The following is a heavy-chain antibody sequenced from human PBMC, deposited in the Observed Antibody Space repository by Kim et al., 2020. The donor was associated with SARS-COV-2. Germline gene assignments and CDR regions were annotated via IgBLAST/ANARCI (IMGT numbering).Heavy chain of an antibody. V-gene: IGHV1-69*13. Sequence: SVKVSCKASGGTFSSYAISWVRQAPGQGLEWMGGIIPIFGTANYAQKFQGRVTITADESTSTAYMELSSLRSEDTAVYYCARGNDILTGYSPSFEAFDIWGQGTMVTVSS. J-gene: IGHJ3*02. CDR3: ARGNDILTGYSPSFEAFDI. CDR2: IIPIFGTA. CDR1: GGTFSSYA. D-gene: IGHD3-9*01.